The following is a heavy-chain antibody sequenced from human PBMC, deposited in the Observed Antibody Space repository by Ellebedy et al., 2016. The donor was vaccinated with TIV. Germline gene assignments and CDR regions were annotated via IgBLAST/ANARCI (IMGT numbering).Heavy chain of an antibody. CDR3: ARDSPTVTTQGPNWFDP. Sequence: ASVKVSCKASGGTFSSYAISWVRQAPGQGLEWMGGIIPIFGTANYAQKFQGRVTITADESTSTAYMELSSLRSEDTAVYYCARDSPTVTTQGPNWFDPWGQGTLVTVSS. CDR1: GGTFSSYA. J-gene: IGHJ5*02. CDR2: IIPIFGTA. D-gene: IGHD4-17*01. V-gene: IGHV1-69*13.